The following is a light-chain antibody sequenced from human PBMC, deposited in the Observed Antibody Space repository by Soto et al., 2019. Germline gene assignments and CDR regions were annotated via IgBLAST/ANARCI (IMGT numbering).Light chain of an antibody. V-gene: IGLV2-14*03. Sequence: QSVLTQPASVSGSPGQSITISCTGTSSDVGAYNYVSWYQQHPGNAPKLMIYDVSNRPSGVSNRISGSKTGDTASLTISGLQAEDEADYYCSSYTSRHTYVFGTGTKVTVL. CDR2: DVS. J-gene: IGLJ1*01. CDR3: SSYTSRHTYV. CDR1: SSDVGAYNY.